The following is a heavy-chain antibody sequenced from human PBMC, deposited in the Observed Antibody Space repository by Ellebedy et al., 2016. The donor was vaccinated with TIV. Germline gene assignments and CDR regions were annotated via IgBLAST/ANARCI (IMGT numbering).Heavy chain of an antibody. CDR2: IYYSGST. CDR3: ARGPKSSGTREGTYYCDY. CDR1: GGSISSYY. D-gene: IGHD6-19*01. V-gene: IGHV4-59*01. J-gene: IGHJ4*02. Sequence: MPSETLSLTCTVSGGSISSYYWSWIRQPPGKGLEWIGYIYYSGSTNYNPSLKSRVTISIDTSKNQFSLKLRSVTAADTAEYYCARGPKSSGTREGTYYCDYWGQGTLVTVSS.